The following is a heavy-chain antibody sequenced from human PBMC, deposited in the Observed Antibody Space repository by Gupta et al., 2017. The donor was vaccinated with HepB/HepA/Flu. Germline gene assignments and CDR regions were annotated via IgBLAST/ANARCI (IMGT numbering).Heavy chain of an antibody. CDR3: ARVGNGSGWYNGLSGNFDY. CDR1: GFTFNVYY. J-gene: IGHJ4*02. D-gene: IGHD6-19*01. CDR2: IYPNSGDT. Sequence: QVQLVQSGAEVKKPGASVKVPCKASGFTFNVYYLHWVRQAPGQGLEWLVWIYPNSGDTNYAQEFQGRVNMTRDTSISTAYMELITLRSDDTAVYYCARVGNGSGWYNGLSGNFDYWGQGTLVTVSS. V-gene: IGHV1-2*02.